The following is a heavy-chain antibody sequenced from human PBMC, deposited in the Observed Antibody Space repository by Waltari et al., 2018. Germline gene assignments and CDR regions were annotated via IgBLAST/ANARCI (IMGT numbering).Heavy chain of an antibody. CDR1: GGSFSGYY. D-gene: IGHD4-17*01. CDR3: ARGKPQYGNYYYYYYMDV. Sequence: QVQLQQWGAGLLKPSETLSLTCAVYGGSFSGYYWSWIRQPPGKGLEGIGEINHSGSTNSNPSLKSRVTISVDTSKNQFSLKLSSVTAADTAVYYCARGKPQYGNYYYYYYMDVWGKGTTVTVSS. J-gene: IGHJ6*03. CDR2: INHSGST. V-gene: IGHV4-34*01.